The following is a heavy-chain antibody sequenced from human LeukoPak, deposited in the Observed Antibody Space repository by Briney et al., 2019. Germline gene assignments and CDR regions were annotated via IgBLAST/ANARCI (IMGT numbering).Heavy chain of an antibody. Sequence: PSETLSLTCTVSGGSISNKYWSWIRQPPGKGLEWIGYIYYSGSTNYNPSLKSRVTILVDTSKNQFSLKLSSVTAADTAVYYCARQRRVRGAKEVYYYYYYYMDVWGKGTTVTISS. CDR2: IYYSGST. D-gene: IGHD3-10*01. J-gene: IGHJ6*03. CDR3: ARQRRVRGAKEVYYYYYYYMDV. CDR1: GGSISNKY. V-gene: IGHV4-59*08.